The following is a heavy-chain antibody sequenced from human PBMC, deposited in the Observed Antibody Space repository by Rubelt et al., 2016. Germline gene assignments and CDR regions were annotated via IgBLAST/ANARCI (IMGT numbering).Heavy chain of an antibody. D-gene: IGHD3-10*01. CDR3: ARDPGPRGNDY. CDR2: IIPILGIA. Sequence: QVQLVQSGAEVKKPGSSVKVSCKASGGTFSSYAISWVRQAPGQGLEWMGRIIPILGIANYAQKFQGRVTITADKSTSTAYMELSSLRSEDTAVYYCARDPGPRGNDYWGQGTLATVSS. J-gene: IGHJ4*02. V-gene: IGHV1-69*04. CDR1: GGTFSSYA.